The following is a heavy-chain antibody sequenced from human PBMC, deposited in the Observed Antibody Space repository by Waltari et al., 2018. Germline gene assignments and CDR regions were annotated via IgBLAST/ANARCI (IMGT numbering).Heavy chain of an antibody. CDR2: ISAYNGNT. CDR3: ARDTALRGSYDNYYYYYGMDV. J-gene: IGHJ6*02. Sequence: KPGASVKVSCKASGYTFTSYGISWVRQAPGQGLEWMGWISAYNGNTNYAQKLQGRVTMTTDTSTSTAYMELRSLRSDDTAVYYCARDTALRGSYDNYYYYYGMDVWGQGTTVTVSS. CDR1: GYTFTSYG. D-gene: IGHD1-26*01. V-gene: IGHV1-18*01.